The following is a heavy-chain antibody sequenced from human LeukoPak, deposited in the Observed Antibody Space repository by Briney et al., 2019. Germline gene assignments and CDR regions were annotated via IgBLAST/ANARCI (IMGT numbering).Heavy chain of an antibody. D-gene: IGHD4-17*01. CDR3: ARERTHDYGDYARWFDP. CDR2: ISRSSAYI. V-gene: IGHV3-21*01. CDR1: EFTFSNDS. J-gene: IGHJ5*02. Sequence: PGGSLRLSCAASEFTFSNDSVSWVRQAPGKGLEWVSSISRSSAYIYCADSVKGRFTISRDKAKNSVYLFMNSLRAEDTAVYYCARERTHDYGDYARWFDPWDQGTLVTVSS.